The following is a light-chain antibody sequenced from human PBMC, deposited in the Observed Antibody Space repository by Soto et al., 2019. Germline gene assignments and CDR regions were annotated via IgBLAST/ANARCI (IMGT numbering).Light chain of an antibody. V-gene: IGLV2-14*01. CDR3: GSITRSSTSV. J-gene: IGLJ1*01. CDR1: SSDVGGFEY. Sequence: QSVLGQPASVSGSPGQSITISCTGTSSDVGGFEYVSWYQHQPGKAPKLIIYDVTKRPSGVSNRFSGSKSGNTASLTISGIQAEDEGDYYCGSITRSSTSVFGTGPRSPS. CDR2: DVT.